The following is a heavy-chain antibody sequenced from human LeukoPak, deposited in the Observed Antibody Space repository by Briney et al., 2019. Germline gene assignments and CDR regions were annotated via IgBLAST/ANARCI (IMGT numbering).Heavy chain of an antibody. Sequence: SEALSLTCTVSGGSISSNYWSWIRQPPGKGLEWIGYIYYRGSTNYNASLKSRVTISLDTSKNQFSLKLSSMTAADTAVYYCARGILFDPWGQGTLVTVSS. V-gene: IGHV4-59*01. CDR2: IYYRGST. CDR1: GGSISSNY. CDR3: ARGILFDP. J-gene: IGHJ5*02.